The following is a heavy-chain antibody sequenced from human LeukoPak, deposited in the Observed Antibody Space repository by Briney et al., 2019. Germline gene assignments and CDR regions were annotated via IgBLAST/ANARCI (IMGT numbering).Heavy chain of an antibody. J-gene: IGHJ4*02. D-gene: IGHD1-26*01. CDR1: SGSVSSYY. V-gene: IGHV4-59*08. Sequence: SETLSLTCSVSSGSVSSYYWSWVRQPPGKGLEWIGYFSYSGSASYNPSLQSRVTMSLDTSKNQVSLRLTSVTAADTAVYYCASLSRALVDYWGQGTLVTVSS. CDR2: FSYSGSA. CDR3: ASLSRALVDY.